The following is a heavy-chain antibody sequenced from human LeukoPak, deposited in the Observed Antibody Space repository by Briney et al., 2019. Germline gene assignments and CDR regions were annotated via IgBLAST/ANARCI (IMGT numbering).Heavy chain of an antibody. CDR1: GFTFSSYE. V-gene: IGHV3-48*03. CDR2: IGNTGRTI. CDR3: VRGDRYFFDF. Sequence: GGSLRLSCAASGFTFSSYEMNWVRQAPGRGLEWVSYIGNTGRTIYYTDSVKGRFTISRDNAKNSLYLQMNSLTAEDTAFYYCVRGDRYFFDFWGQGTLVTVSS. J-gene: IGHJ4*02.